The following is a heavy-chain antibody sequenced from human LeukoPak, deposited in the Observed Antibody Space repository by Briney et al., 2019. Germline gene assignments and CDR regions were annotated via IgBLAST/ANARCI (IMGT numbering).Heavy chain of an antibody. CDR2: IKQDGSEK. Sequence: PGGSLRLSCAASGFTFSSYWMSWVRQAPGKGLEWVANIKQDGSEKYYVDSVKGRFTISRDNAKNSLYLQMNSLRAKDTAVYYCARVIFDYGDGFDYWGQGTLVTVSS. CDR1: GFTFSSYW. CDR3: ARVIFDYGDGFDY. D-gene: IGHD4-17*01. V-gene: IGHV3-7*01. J-gene: IGHJ4*02.